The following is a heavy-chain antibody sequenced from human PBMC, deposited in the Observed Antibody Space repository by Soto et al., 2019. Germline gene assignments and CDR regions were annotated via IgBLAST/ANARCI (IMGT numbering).Heavy chain of an antibody. J-gene: IGHJ6*02. Sequence: SVKVSCKASGGTFSSYAISWARQAPGQGLEWMGGIIPIFGTANYAQKFQGRVTITADESTSTAYMELSSLRSEDTAVYYCARVGSGSYYYYYYGMDVWGQGTTVTVSS. CDR2: IIPIFGTA. V-gene: IGHV1-69*13. D-gene: IGHD1-26*01. CDR1: GGTFSSYA. CDR3: ARVGSGSYYYYYYGMDV.